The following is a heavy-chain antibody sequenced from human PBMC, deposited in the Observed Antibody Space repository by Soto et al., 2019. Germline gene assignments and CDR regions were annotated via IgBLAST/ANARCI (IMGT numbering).Heavy chain of an antibody. J-gene: IGHJ4*02. CDR2: ISAYNGNT. CDR3: ARGLGGATTVSVRWLTDY. Sequence: QVQLVPSGAEVKKRGASVKGSGNASGYTFTSYGISWVRQAPGQGLEWMGWISAYNGNTNYAQKLQGRVTMTTDTYTSTAYMELRSLRSDDTAVYYCARGLGGATTVSVRWLTDYWGQGTLVTVSS. V-gene: IGHV1-18*01. CDR1: GYTFTSYG. D-gene: IGHD1-26*01.